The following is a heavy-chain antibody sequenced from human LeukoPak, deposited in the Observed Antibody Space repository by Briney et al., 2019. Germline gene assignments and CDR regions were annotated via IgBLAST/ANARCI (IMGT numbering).Heavy chain of an antibody. V-gene: IGHV3-23*01. CDR1: GFTFNRYT. CDR3: ARATVGAAAASPIDY. D-gene: IGHD6-13*01. CDR2: ISGSGHYT. Sequence: GGSLRLSCAASGFTFNRYTLAWVRQTPGKGLGWVASISGSGHYTHYADSVQGRFTTSRDDSRNTVSLQLNSLRPEDTAVYYCARATVGAAAASPIDYWGQGTLVSVSS. J-gene: IGHJ4*02.